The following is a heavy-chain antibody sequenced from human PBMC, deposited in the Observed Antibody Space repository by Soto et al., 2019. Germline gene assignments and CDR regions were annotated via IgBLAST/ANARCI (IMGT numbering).Heavy chain of an antibody. CDR2: IWYDGSNK. Sequence: PGGSLRLSCAASGFTFSSYGMHWVRQAPGKGLEWVAVIWYDGSNKYYADSVKGRFTISRDNSKNTLYLQMNSLRAEDTAVYYCACLGEASSGWYVGAFDVWGQGTMVTVSS. V-gene: IGHV3-33*01. CDR1: GFTFSSYG. D-gene: IGHD6-19*01. J-gene: IGHJ3*01. CDR3: ACLGEASSGWYVGAFDV.